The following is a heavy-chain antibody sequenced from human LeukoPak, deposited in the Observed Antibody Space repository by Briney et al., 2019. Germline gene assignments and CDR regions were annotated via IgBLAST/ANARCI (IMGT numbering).Heavy chain of an antibody. J-gene: IGHJ4*02. CDR1: GFTLSDYW. Sequence: PGGSLRLSCAVSGFTLSDYWMHWVRQAPGKGLVWVSHINLDGSWTGYADSVKGRFTFSKDDAKNTVYLQMSSLRAEDTAVYYCARYGSSWSFDYWGQGTLVTVSS. V-gene: IGHV3-74*01. D-gene: IGHD6-13*01. CDR3: ARYGSSWSFDY. CDR2: INLDGSWT.